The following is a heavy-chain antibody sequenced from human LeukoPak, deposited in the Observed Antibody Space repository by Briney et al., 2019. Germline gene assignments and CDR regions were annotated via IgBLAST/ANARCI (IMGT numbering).Heavy chain of an antibody. CDR2: IYHSGST. CDR1: GGSISSGGYS. CDR3: ARQYSSSSYDY. D-gene: IGHD6-13*01. V-gene: IGHV4-30-2*01. Sequence: PSETLSLTCAVSGGSISSGGYSWSWIRQPPGKGLEWIGYIYHSGSTYYNPSLKSRVTISVDRSKNQFSLKLGSVTAADTAVYYCARQYSSSSYDYWGQGTLVTVSS. J-gene: IGHJ4*02.